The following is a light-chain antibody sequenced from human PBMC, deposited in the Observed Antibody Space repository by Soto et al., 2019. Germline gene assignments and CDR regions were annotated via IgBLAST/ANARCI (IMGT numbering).Light chain of an antibody. CDR1: SSNIGAGYD. V-gene: IGLV1-40*01. Sequence: QSVLTQPPSVSGAPGQRVTISCTGSSSNIGAGYDVHWYQQLPGTAPKLLIYGNSNRPSGVPDRFSGSKSGTSASLAITGLQAEDEADYYCQSYDCSLSGYGFGTGTKLTVL. CDR3: QSYDCSLSGYG. J-gene: IGLJ1*01. CDR2: GNS.